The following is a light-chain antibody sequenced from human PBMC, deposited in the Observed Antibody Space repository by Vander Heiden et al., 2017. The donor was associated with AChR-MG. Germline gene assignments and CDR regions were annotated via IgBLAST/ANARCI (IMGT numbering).Light chain of an antibody. J-gene: IGLJ3*02. CDR3: QSYDSSNHRV. V-gene: IGLV6-57*03. Sequence: NFMQTQPHSVSESPGQTVTISCTRSSGSIASNYVQWYQQRPGRAPTTVIYEDNQRHSGVPDRFSGSIDSSSNSASLTISGLKTEDEADYYCQSYDSSNHRVFGGGTKLTVL. CDR1: SGSIASNY. CDR2: EDN.